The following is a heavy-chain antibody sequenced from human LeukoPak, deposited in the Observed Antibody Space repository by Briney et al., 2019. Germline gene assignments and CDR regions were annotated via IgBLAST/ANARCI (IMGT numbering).Heavy chain of an antibody. CDR1: GGSISSSSYY. D-gene: IGHD3-22*01. CDR3: AGGGSGYYYDHPRFDY. V-gene: IGHV4-39*01. Sequence: SETLSLTCTVSGGSISSSSYYWGWIRRPPGKGLEWIGSIYYSGSTYYNPSLKSRVTISVDTSKNQFSLKLRSMTASDTAVYYCAGGGSGYYYDHPRFDYWGQGTLVTVSS. CDR2: IYYSGST. J-gene: IGHJ4*02.